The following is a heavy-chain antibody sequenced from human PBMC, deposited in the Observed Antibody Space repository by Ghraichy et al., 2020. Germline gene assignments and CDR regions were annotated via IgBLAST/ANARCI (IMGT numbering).Heavy chain of an antibody. CDR3: ARADCTNGVCYSGTTYYYYYGMDV. J-gene: IGHJ6*02. CDR2: ISAYNGNT. CDR1: GYTFTSYG. Sequence: ASVKVSCKASGYTFTSYGISWVRQAPGQGLEWMGWISAYNGNTNYAQKLQGRVTMTTDTSTSTAYMELRSLRSDDTAVYYCARADCTNGVCYSGTTYYYYYGMDVWGQGTTVTVSS. D-gene: IGHD2-8*01. V-gene: IGHV1-18*01.